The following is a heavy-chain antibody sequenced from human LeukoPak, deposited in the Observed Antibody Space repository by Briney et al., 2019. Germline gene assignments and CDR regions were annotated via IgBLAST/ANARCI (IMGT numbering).Heavy chain of an antibody. Sequence: GGSLRLSCAASGFTFSDSYMTWIRQAPGKGLELLSYISGSASDVNYIDSVRGRFTISRDNAKNSLYLHMNSLIVEDTAVYYCSRDPRNNDYWGQGTLVTVSS. J-gene: IGHJ4*02. CDR1: GFTFSDSY. CDR3: SRDPRNNDY. V-gene: IGHV3-11*01. CDR2: ISGSASDV.